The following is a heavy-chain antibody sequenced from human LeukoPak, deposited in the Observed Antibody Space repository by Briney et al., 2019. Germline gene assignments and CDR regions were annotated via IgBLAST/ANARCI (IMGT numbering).Heavy chain of an antibody. J-gene: IGHJ4*02. Sequence: RGSLRLSCAASGFTFSDYYMSWIRQAPGKGLEWVSYISSSSSTIYYADSVKGRFTISRDNAKNSLYQQMNSLRDEDTAVYYCARDWNYYDSASYFDYWGQGRLVTVSS. CDR1: GFTFSDYY. V-gene: IGHV3-11*04. CDR3: ARDWNYYDSASYFDY. CDR2: ISSSSSTI. D-gene: IGHD3-22*01.